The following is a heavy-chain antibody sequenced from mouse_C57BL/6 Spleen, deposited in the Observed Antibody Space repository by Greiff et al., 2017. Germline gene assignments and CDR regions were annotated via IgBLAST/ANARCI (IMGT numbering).Heavy chain of an antibody. CDR3: ARTLYRSSSAWFAY. D-gene: IGHD1-1*01. J-gene: IGHJ3*01. CDR2: IDPSDSYT. V-gene: IGHV1-69*01. CDR1: GYTFTSYW. Sequence: VQLQQPGAELVMPGASVKLSCKASGYTFTSYWMHWVKQRPGQGLEWIGEIDPSDSYTNYNQKFKGKSTLTVDKSSSTAYMQLSSLTSEGSAVYFRARTLYRSSSAWFAYWGQGTLVTVSA.